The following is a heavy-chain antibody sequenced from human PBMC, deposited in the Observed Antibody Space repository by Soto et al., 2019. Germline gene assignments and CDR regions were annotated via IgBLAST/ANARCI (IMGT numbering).Heavy chain of an antibody. J-gene: IGHJ5*02. D-gene: IGHD6-19*01. CDR1: GFTFSSYA. V-gene: IGHV3-23*01. CDR2: ISGSGGST. Sequence: PGGSLRLSCAASGFTFSSYAMSWVRQAPGKGLEWVSAISGSGGSTYYADSVKGRFTISRDNSKNTLYLQMNSLRAEDTAVYYCAKRAPQWLVQRGGKQALYNWFDPWGQGTLVTVSS. CDR3: AKRAPQWLVQRGGKQALYNWFDP.